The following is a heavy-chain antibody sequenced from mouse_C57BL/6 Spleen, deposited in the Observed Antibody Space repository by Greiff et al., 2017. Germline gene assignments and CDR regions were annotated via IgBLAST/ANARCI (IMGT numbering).Heavy chain of an antibody. CDR1: GYAFSSYW. D-gene: IGHD1-1*01. Sequence: VQVVESGAELVKPGASVKISCKASGYAFSSYWMNWVKQRPGKGLEWIGQIYPGDGDTNYNGKFKGKATLTADKSSSTAYMQLSSLTSEDSAVYFCARQVHYYGSSYGYWGQGTTLTVSS. CDR3: ARQVHYYGSSYGY. CDR2: IYPGDGDT. V-gene: IGHV1-80*01. J-gene: IGHJ2*01.